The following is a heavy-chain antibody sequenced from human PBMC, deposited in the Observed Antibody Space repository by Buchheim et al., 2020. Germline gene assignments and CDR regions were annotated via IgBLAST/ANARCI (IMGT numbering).Heavy chain of an antibody. CDR2: ISYDGSNK. D-gene: IGHD6-6*01. CDR3: AKSHPQGSSPGDY. CDR1: GFTFSRYG. V-gene: IGHV3-30*18. Sequence: QVQLVESGGGVVQPGRSLRLSCAASGFTFSRYGMHWVRQAPGKGLEWVALISYDGSNKYYGDSVKGRFPISRDNSKKTLYLQMNTLRVEDTAVYYCAKSHPQGSSPGDYWGQGTL. J-gene: IGHJ4*02.